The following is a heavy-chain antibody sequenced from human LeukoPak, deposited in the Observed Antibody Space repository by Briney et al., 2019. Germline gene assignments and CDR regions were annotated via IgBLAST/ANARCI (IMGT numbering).Heavy chain of an antibody. J-gene: IGHJ3*01. CDR3: AKLPHYGGNRLDTFDV. V-gene: IGHV3-74*01. Sequence: QSGGSLRLSCAASGFTVSSNYMSWVRQAPGKGLVWVSRIKTDGSITSYADSVKDRFTISRDNAKNTLYVQMNSLRAEDTAVYYCAKLPHYGGNRLDTFDVWGQGTMVTVSS. CDR2: IKTDGSIT. D-gene: IGHD4-23*01. CDR1: GFTVSSNY.